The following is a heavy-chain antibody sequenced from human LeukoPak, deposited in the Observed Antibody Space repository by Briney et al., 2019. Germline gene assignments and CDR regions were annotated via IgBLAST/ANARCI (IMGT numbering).Heavy chain of an antibody. CDR1: GFTFRIYA. CDR3: ARRTDTRSNNFIT. D-gene: IGHD1-1*01. Sequence: PGGSLRLSCATSGFTFRIYAMTWVRQAPGKGLEWVSAISGSGGGTYYTDSMKGRFTISRDNSNNILFLQMNSLPVDAARVYFCARRTDTRSNNFITWGAG. V-gene: IGHV3-23*01. CDR2: ISGSGGGT. J-gene: IGHJ5*02.